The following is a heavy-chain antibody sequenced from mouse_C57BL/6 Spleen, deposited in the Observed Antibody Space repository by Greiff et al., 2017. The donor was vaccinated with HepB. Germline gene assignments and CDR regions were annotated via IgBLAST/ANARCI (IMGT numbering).Heavy chain of an antibody. Sequence: VQLQQSGPELVKPGASVKISCKASGYAFSSSWMNWVKQRPGKGLEWIGRIYPGDGDTNYNGKFKGKATLTADKSSSTDYMQLSSLTSEDSAVYCCANYYGSSYAMDYWGQGTSVTVSS. CDR3: ANYYGSSYAMDY. J-gene: IGHJ4*01. CDR2: IYPGDGDT. V-gene: IGHV1-82*01. D-gene: IGHD1-1*01. CDR1: GYAFSSSW.